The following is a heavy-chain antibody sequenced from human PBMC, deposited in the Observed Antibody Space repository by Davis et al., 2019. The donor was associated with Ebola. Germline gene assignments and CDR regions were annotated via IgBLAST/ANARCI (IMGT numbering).Heavy chain of an antibody. D-gene: IGHD3-22*01. CDR1: GFTFDDFA. CDR2: ISWNSGVI. V-gene: IGHV3-9*01. CDR3: VKGSITMTVVVYFDL. J-gene: IGHJ4*02. Sequence: SLKISCAASGFTFDDFAMHWVRQAPGKGLEWVSGISWNSGVIDYADSVKGRFTISRDNAKNSLYLQMNSLRAEDTAVYYCVKGSITMTVVVYFDLWGQGTLVTVSS.